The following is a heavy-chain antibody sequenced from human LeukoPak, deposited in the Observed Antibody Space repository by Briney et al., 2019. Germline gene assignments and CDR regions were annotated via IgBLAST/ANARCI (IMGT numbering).Heavy chain of an antibody. CDR3: ARDSRFYYDFWSSYYYGMDV. Sequence: GGSLRLSCAASGFTFSSYWMHWVRQAPGKGLVWVSRINSDGSSTSYADSVKGRFTISRDNAKNTLYLQMNSLRAEDTAVYYCARDSRFYYDFWSSYYYGMDVWGQGTTVTVSS. V-gene: IGHV3-74*01. J-gene: IGHJ6*02. D-gene: IGHD3-3*01. CDR2: INSDGSST. CDR1: GFTFSSYW.